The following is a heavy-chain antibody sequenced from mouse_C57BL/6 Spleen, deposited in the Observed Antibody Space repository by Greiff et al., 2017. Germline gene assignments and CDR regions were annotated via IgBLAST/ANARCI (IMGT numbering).Heavy chain of an antibody. CDR1: GYTFTSYW. CDR2: IYPGSGST. J-gene: IGHJ3*01. CDR3: AKGSTTRWLAY. D-gene: IGHD2-14*01. V-gene: IGHV1-55*01. Sequence: VQLQQPGAELAKPGASVKMSCKASGYTFTSYWITWVKQRTGQGLEWIGDIYPGSGSTNYNEKFKSKATLAVDTSSSTAYMQLSSLTSEYSSFYYCAKGSTTRWLAYWGQGTLVTVSA.